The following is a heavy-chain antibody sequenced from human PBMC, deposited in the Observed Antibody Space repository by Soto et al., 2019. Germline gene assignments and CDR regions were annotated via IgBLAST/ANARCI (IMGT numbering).Heavy chain of an antibody. Sequence: QVQLVQSGAEVKKPGASVKVSCKASGYTFTANYLHWVRQAPGQGLEWMGWINPNSGVTNYAQRFQAWVTITRDTSTSTAYMELSRLTSDDTAVYYGAREIRSSWIDVWGQGTTVTVSS. CDR3: AREIRSSWIDV. D-gene: IGHD6-13*01. J-gene: IGHJ6*02. CDR1: GYTFTANY. V-gene: IGHV1-2*04. CDR2: INPNSGVT.